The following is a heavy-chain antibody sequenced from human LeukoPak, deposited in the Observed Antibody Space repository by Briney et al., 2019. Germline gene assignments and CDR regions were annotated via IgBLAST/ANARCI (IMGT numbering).Heavy chain of an antibody. CDR2: ISGSGGST. V-gene: IGHV3-23*01. CDR1: GFTFSSYA. Sequence: PGGSLRLSCAASGFTFSSYAMSWVRQAPGKGLEWVSAISGSGGSTYYADSVKGRFTIFRDNSKNTLYLQMNSLRVEDTAVYYCARPQFLGYYYGMDVWGQGTTVTVSS. D-gene: IGHD3-3*01. CDR3: ARPQFLGYYYGMDV. J-gene: IGHJ6*02.